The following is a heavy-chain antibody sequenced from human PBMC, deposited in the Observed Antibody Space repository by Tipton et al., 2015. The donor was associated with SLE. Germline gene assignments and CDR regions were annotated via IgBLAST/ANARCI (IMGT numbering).Heavy chain of an antibody. Sequence: TLSLTCTVSGLSINTYYWSWVRQPPGKGLEWIGHIHSSGSTNYNPSLKSRVTISVDTSKNQFSLNLSSVTAADTAVYYCARARGYQLRFAGVDWFDPWGQGILVTVSS. CDR1: GLSINTYY. V-gene: IGHV4-4*08. J-gene: IGHJ5*02. CDR2: IHSSGST. D-gene: IGHD2-2*01. CDR3: ARARGYQLRFAGVDWFDP.